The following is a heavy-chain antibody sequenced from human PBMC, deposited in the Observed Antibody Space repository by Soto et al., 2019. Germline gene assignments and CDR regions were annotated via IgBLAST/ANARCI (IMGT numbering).Heavy chain of an antibody. CDR2: VRNKVNSYTT. J-gene: IGHJ4*02. D-gene: IGHD3-22*01. Sequence: EVQLVESGGDLVQPAGSLRLACAASGFTFSVHYMDWVRQAPGKGLEWVARVRNKVNSYTTEYATSVRGRFTVSRDESRNSLYLQMNSLTPEDTAVYYCVRAVITTTPFYFDYWGPGTLVTVSS. CDR1: GFTFSVHY. CDR3: VRAVITTTPFYFDY. V-gene: IGHV3-72*01.